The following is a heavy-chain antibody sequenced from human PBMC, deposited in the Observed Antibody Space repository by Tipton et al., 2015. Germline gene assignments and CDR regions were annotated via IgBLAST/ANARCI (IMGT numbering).Heavy chain of an antibody. CDR2: INKDVTEK. CDR1: GFEFSSYR. J-gene: IGHJ2*01. V-gene: IGHV3-7*01. CDR3: ARYPYGDFGYLDL. D-gene: IGHD4-17*01. Sequence: SLRLSCSASGFEFSSYRMSWVRQAPGKGLEWVAYINKDVTEKSYGDSVKGRFTISRDNAKKSLFLQMNSLRAEDTAVYYCARYPYGDFGYLDLWGRGTLVTVSS.